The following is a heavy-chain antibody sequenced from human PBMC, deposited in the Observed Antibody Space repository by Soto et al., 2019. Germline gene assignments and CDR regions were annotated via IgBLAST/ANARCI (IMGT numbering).Heavy chain of an antibody. CDR2: LSGSGRTT. V-gene: IGHV3-23*01. Sequence: GGSLRLSCADSGFSFSSYGMSWVRQAPLKGLEWVSGLSGSGRTTYYADSVQGRFTISRDSSKNTVDLQMNSLRADDTAVYYCEKVVGNSDKTYFDDWGQGTLVTVSS. CDR3: EKVVGNSDKTYFDD. CDR1: GFSFSSYG. D-gene: IGHD1-26*01. J-gene: IGHJ4*02.